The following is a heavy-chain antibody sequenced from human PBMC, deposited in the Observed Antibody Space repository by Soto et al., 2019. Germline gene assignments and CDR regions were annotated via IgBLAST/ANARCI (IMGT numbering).Heavy chain of an antibody. J-gene: IGHJ6*02. CDR1: GASISSSTYY. D-gene: IGHD3-3*01. Sequence: SGTLSLTFTVHGASISSSTYYWGWIGEPPGKRQEWIGSISNSGGTYYNPPIKARVTISVDTSNNQFSLQLSSVTAADTDVYYCARGSNYDFWSGYGAGYYYYGMDVWGQGTTVS. V-gene: IGHV4-39*01. CDR3: ARGSNYDFWSGYGAGYYYYGMDV. CDR2: ISNSGGT.